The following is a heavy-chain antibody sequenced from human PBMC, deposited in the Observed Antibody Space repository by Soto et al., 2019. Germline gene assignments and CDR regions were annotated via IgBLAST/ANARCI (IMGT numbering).Heavy chain of an antibody. D-gene: IGHD3-9*01. CDR2: IIPLFGRA. J-gene: IGHJ4*02. CDR3: ATKVRYFDWTFDS. CDR1: GGTFSYSA. Sequence: QVQLVQSGAEVKKPGSSVKVSCKASGGTFSYSAVVWVRQTPEQGLEWMGGIIPLFGRANYAQKFRGRVTITADESTSTVYMEVNSLKSGDTAVYYCATKVRYFDWTFDSWGQGTQVAVSS. V-gene: IGHV1-69*01.